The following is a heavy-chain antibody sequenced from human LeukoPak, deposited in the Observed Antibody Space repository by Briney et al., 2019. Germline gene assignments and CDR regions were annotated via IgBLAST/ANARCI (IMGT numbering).Heavy chain of an antibody. J-gene: IGHJ4*02. CDR3: ARDGSVVVVAATPFALDY. D-gene: IGHD2-15*01. Sequence: ASVKVSCKASGYTFTSYGISWVRQAPGQGLEWMGWISAYNGNTNYAQKLQGRVTMTTDTSTSTAYMELRSLRSDDTAVYYCARDGSVVVVAATPFALDYWGQGTLVTVSS. CDR2: ISAYNGNT. CDR1: GYTFTSYG. V-gene: IGHV1-18*01.